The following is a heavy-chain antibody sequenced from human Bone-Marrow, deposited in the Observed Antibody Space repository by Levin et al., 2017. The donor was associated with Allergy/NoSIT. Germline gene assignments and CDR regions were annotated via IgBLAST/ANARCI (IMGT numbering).Heavy chain of an antibody. CDR1: GGSVGSGSYY. CDR2: INYSGST. J-gene: IGHJ6*02. V-gene: IGHV4-61*01. Sequence: SETLSLTCTVSGGSVGSGSYYWNWIRQFPGKELQWIGYINYSGSTIYNPSLNSRVNISFDTSKSQFFLRLRSVTAADTAVYYCARDEIGYKCPHQYYYGLDVWGQGTTVTVSS. CDR3: ARDEIGYKCPHQYYYGLDV. D-gene: IGHD5-24*01.